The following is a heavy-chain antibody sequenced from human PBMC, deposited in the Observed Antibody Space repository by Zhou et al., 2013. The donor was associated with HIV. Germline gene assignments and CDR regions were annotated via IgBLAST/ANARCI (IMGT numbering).Heavy chain of an antibody. Sequence: QVQLVQSGTEVKKPGSSVKVSCKASGGTFSTYAISWVRQAPGQGLEWMGGIIPIFGTSNYAQKFQGRVTITTDEFTSTAYMELSSLRSDDTALYYCARPDSSSYFVDAFDIWGQGTKVIVSS. J-gene: IGHJ3*02. CDR3: ARPDSSSYFVDAFDI. V-gene: IGHV1-69*05. CDR2: IIPIFGTS. D-gene: IGHD3-22*01. CDR1: GGTFSTYA.